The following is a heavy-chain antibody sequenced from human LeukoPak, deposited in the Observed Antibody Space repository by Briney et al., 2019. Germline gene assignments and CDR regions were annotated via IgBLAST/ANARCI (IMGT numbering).Heavy chain of an antibody. D-gene: IGHD6-6*01. CDR1: GGTFSSYA. J-gene: IGHJ6*02. CDR2: IIPIFGTA. Sequence: ASVKVSCKASGGTFSSYAISWVRQAPGQGLEWMGGIIPIFGTANYAQKFQGRVTITADESTSTAYMELSSLRSEDTAVYYCARPYSSSPRDHYYYGMDVWGQGTTVTVSS. CDR3: ARPYSSSPRDHYYYGMDV. V-gene: IGHV1-69*13.